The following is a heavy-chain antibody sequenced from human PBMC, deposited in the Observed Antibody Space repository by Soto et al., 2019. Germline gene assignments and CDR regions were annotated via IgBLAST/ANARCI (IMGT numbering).Heavy chain of an antibody. V-gene: IGHV4-34*01. J-gene: IGHJ3*02. Sequence: LTINSDALRQSFLGYSWCSIRQPPGKGPEWIGEITHSGSTNYNPSLKSRVTISVDTSKNQFSLNLSSVTAADTAVYYCARWWFGELSGAFDIWGQGTMVT. D-gene: IGHD3-10*01. CDR3: ARWWFGELSGAFDI. CDR1: RQSFLGYS. CDR2: ITHSGST.